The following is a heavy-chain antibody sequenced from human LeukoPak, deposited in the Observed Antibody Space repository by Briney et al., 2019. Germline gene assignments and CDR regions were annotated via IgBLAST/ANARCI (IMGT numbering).Heavy chain of an antibody. V-gene: IGHV4-59*01. D-gene: IGHD4-17*01. CDR1: GGSISSYY. Sequence: SETLSLTCTVSGGSISSYYWSWLRQPPGKGLEWIGYIYCSGSTNYNPSLKSRVTISVDTSKNQFSLKLSSVTAADTAVYYCARSGTTVTASDYWGQGTLVTVSS. CDR2: IYCSGST. J-gene: IGHJ4*02. CDR3: ARSGTTVTASDY.